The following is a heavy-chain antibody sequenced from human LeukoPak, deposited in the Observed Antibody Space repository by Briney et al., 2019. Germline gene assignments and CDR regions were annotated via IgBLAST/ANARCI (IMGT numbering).Heavy chain of an antibody. Sequence: GGSLRLSCVASGFTVSSNYMSWVRQAPGKGLEWVSVIYSGGTTYYADSVKGRFTISRDNSRNTLYLQMNSLRAEDTAVYYCATSRWLAYWGQGTLVTVSS. CDR1: GFTVSSNY. D-gene: IGHD5-24*01. CDR2: IYSGGTT. V-gene: IGHV3-53*01. J-gene: IGHJ4*02. CDR3: ATSRWLAY.